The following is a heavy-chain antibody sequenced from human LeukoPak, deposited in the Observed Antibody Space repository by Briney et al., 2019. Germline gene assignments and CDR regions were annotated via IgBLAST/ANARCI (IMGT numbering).Heavy chain of an antibody. D-gene: IGHD3-22*01. J-gene: IGHJ4*02. CDR3: ASSYDSSEYFDY. CDR1: GFTFRGYL. V-gene: IGHV3-74*01. Sequence: PGGFLRLSCAASGFTFRGYLMHWVRQAPGKGLVWVSRINSDGSSTSYADSVKGRFTISRDNAKNTLYLQMNSLRAEDTAVYYCASSYDSSEYFDYWGQGTLVTVSS. CDR2: INSDGSST.